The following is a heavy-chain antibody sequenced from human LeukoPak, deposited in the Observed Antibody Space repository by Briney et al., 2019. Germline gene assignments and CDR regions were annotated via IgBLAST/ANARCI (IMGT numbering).Heavy chain of an antibody. D-gene: IGHD6-6*01. CDR2: IYSSGST. CDR3: ARDWGRSSEHRDFDY. J-gene: IGHJ4*02. CDR1: GGSISNYY. Sequence: SETLSLTCTVSGGSISNYYWSWIRQPAGEGLEWIGRIYSSGSTNYNPSLKSRVTISVDESKNQFSLKLSSLTAEDTAVYYCARDWGRSSEHRDFDYWGQGTVVTVSS. V-gene: IGHV4-4*07.